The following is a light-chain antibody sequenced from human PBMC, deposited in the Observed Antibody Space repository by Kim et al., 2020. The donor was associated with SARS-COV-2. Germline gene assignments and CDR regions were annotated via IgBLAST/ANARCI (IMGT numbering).Light chain of an antibody. V-gene: IGLV7-46*01. Sequence: PGGTVTLPVDSSTGAVTSGHFPYWFQQKPGQAPRTLIYDTGNRHSWTPARFSGSLLGGKAALTLSAAQAEDEADYYCLLSYSDSRVFGGGTQLTVL. CDR2: DTG. CDR3: LLSYSDSRV. J-gene: IGLJ2*01. CDR1: TGAVTSGHF.